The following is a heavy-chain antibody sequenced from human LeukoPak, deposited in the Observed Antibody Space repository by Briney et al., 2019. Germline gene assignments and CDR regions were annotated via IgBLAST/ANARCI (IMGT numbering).Heavy chain of an antibody. CDR3: ARDKQPGDY. J-gene: IGHJ4*02. CDR1: GDSISPYY. CDR2: IYYNGDT. D-gene: IGHD1-1*01. V-gene: IGHV4-59*01. Sequence: PSETLSLTCTVSGDSISPYYWGWIRQPPGKGLEWIGYIYYNGDTTYNPSLKSRVTMSVDTSKNQFSLKLSSVTAADTAVYYCARDKQPGDYWGQGALVTVSS.